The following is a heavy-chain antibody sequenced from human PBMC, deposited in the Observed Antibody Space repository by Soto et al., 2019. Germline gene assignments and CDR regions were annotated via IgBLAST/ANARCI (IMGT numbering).Heavy chain of an antibody. Sequence: SHPLXLTCVISGYSVNSNTVSFDLIRQSPSRGLEWLGRTYYRSKWYYNYASSVRGRIRVKPDTSKNQFSLQLTSVSPEDTAVYYCTRAPMYYDKENGMEVWGRGT. CDR1: GYSVNSNTVS. V-gene: IGHV6-1*01. CDR2: TYYRSKWYY. CDR3: TRAPMYYDKENGMEV. J-gene: IGHJ6*02. D-gene: IGHD3-16*01.